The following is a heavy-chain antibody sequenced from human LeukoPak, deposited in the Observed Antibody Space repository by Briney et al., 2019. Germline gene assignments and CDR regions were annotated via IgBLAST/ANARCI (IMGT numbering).Heavy chain of an antibody. CDR3: VKIMALAGTGEDNAFDI. V-gene: IGHV3-53*01. D-gene: IGHD6-19*01. J-gene: IGHJ3*02. CDR1: GFTVSRSF. CDR2: LYRDGYTT. Sequence: PGGSLRLSCVASGFTVSRSFMNWVRQAPGKGLEWISILYRDGYTTYYADSVKGRFTISRDNSKNTLYLQMNSLRAEDTAVYYCVKIMALAGTGEDNAFDIWGHGTMVTVSS.